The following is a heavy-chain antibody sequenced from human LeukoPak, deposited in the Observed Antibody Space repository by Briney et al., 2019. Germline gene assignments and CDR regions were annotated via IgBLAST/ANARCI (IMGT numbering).Heavy chain of an antibody. CDR3: ARDDVETREFDP. V-gene: IGHV1-2*02. D-gene: IGHD2-15*01. Sequence: ASVKVSCKASGYTFTGYYMHWVRQAPGQGLEWMGWINPNSGGTNYAQKFQGRVTMTRDTSISTAYMELSWLRSDDTAVYYCARDDVETREFDPWGQGTLVTVSS. J-gene: IGHJ5*02. CDR1: GYTFTGYY. CDR2: INPNSGGT.